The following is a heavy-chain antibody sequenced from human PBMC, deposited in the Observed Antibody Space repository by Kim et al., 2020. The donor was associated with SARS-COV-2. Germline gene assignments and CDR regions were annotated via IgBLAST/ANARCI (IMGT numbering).Heavy chain of an antibody. V-gene: IGHV4-34*01. J-gene: IGHJ4*02. CDR3: ANSRGQGDNWDY. Sequence: TNYNPSLTSRSTISMDPSKDQFSLKMSSVTAADTGVYYCANSRGQGDNWDYWSQGTLVTVSS. CDR2: T. D-gene: IGHD1-1*01.